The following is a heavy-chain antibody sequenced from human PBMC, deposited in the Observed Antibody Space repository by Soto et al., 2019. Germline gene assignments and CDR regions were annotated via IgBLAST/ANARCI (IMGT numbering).Heavy chain of an antibody. CDR3: SKGRLSFDF. Sequence: GGPLRLSCAASGFIFSNYAMNWVRQAPGKGLEWVSFVSANADGTFYADSVKGRFSISRDNFKNTLYLQMNNLRAEDTAIYYCSKGRLSFDFWGQGTLVTVSS. CDR2: VSANADGT. CDR1: GFIFSNYA. J-gene: IGHJ4*02. V-gene: IGHV3-23*01.